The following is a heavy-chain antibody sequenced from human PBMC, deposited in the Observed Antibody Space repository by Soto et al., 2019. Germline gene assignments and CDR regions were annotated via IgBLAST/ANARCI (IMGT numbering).Heavy chain of an antibody. CDR1: GFTFSSYG. J-gene: IGHJ5*02. Sequence: GGSLRLSCAASGFTFSSYGMHWVRQAPGKGLEWVAVIWYDGSNKYYADSVKGRFTISRDNSKNTLYLQMNSLRAEDTAVYYCARGGSSSSWYRNWFDPWGQGTLVTVSS. CDR3: ARGGSSSSWYRNWFDP. V-gene: IGHV3-33*01. D-gene: IGHD6-13*01. CDR2: IWYDGSNK.